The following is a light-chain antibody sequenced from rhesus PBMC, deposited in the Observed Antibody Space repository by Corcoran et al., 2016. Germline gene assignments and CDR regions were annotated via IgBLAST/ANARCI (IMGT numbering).Light chain of an antibody. Sequence: DIQMTQSPSSLSASVGDTVTITCRASQGISNYLAWYQQKSGKAPKPLIYDASTLESGVPSRFSGSGSGTDFTLTISSLQPEDRATDYCQQHNSFPRTFGQGTKVEIK. J-gene: IGKJ1*01. CDR3: QQHNSFPRT. CDR2: DAS. CDR1: QGISNY. V-gene: IGKV1S14*01.